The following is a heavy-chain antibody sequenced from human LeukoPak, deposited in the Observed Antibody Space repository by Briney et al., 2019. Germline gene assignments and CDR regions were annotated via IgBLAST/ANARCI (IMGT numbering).Heavy chain of an antibody. CDR3: VKDFGRIRGAPDS. V-gene: IGHV3-64D*06. J-gene: IGHJ4*02. CDR2: ISGSGNGGSI. CDR1: GFYFSIYT. Sequence: GGSLRLSCSASGFYFSIYTMYWVRQAPGKGPEYVSTISGSGNGGSIYYADSVKGRFTISRDDSKSIVYLQMNSLRSEDTAVYYCVKDFGRIRGAPDSWGQGTLVTVSS. D-gene: IGHD1-26*01.